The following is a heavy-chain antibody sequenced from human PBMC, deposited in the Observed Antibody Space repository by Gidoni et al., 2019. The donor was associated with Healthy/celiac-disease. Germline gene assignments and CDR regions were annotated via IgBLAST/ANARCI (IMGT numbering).Heavy chain of an antibody. Sequence: QVQLQASGPGLVKPSGTLSLTCAVSGGSISSSNWWSWVRQPPGKGLEWIGDIYHSGRTNYTPSLKRRVTISVDQSKNQFSLKLSSVTAADTAVYYCASAAAGAVDYWGQGTLVTVSS. CDR1: GGSISSSNW. D-gene: IGHD6-13*01. V-gene: IGHV4-4*02. CDR2: IYHSGRT. CDR3: ASAAAGAVDY. J-gene: IGHJ4*02.